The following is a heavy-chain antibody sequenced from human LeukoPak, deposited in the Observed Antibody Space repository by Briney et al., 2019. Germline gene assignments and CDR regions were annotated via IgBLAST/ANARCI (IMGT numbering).Heavy chain of an antibody. CDR3: ARFKGGTGFDY. V-gene: IGHV4-39*01. Sequence: SETLSLTCAVSGGSITTTDFDWAWIRQPPGQGFEWIATISSSGKAYYYPSLMSRVTISVDTSKNQFSLDVTSVTAADTGLFYCARFKGGTGFDYWGRGILVIVS. D-gene: IGHD1-26*01. J-gene: IGHJ4*02. CDR2: ISSSGKA. CDR1: GGSITTTDFD.